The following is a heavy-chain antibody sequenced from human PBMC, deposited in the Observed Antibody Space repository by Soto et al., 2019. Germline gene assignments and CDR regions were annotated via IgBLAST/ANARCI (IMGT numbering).Heavy chain of an antibody. CDR3: ARDKVPAAMFPLDY. CDR2: IKQDGSEK. J-gene: IGHJ4*02. CDR1: GFTFSSYW. Sequence: GWSLRLSCAASGFTFSSYWMSRVRQAPGKGLEWVANIKQDGSEKYYVDSVKGRFTISRDNAKNSLYLQMNSLRAEDTAVYYCARDKVPAAMFPLDYRGQGTLVTVSS. V-gene: IGHV3-7*01. D-gene: IGHD2-2*01.